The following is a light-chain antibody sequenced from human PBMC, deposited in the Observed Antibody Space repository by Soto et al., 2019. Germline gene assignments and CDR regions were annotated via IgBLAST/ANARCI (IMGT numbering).Light chain of an antibody. J-gene: IGLJ3*02. CDR3: SSYTSSSTRV. V-gene: IGLV2-14*01. CDR2: DVS. CDR1: SSDVGGYNY. Sequence: QSVLTQPASVSGSPGQSITISCTGTSSDVGGYNYVSWYQQHPGKAPKLMIYDVSHRPSGVSNRFSGSKSGNTASLTISGLQAEDEADYYCSSYTSSSTRVFGGGTKLTV.